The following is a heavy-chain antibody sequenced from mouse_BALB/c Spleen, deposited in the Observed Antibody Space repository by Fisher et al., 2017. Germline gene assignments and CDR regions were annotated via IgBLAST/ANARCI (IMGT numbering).Heavy chain of an antibody. Sequence: KFKGKATLTVDTSSSTAYMELRSLTSEDTAVYYCARRSYYGNYVWYFDVWGAGTTVTVSS. J-gene: IGHJ1*01. CDR3: ARRSYYGNYVWYFDV. V-gene: IGHV1-18*01. D-gene: IGHD2-1*01.